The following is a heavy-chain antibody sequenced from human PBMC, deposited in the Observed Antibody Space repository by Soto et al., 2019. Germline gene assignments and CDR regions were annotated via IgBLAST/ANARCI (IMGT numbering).Heavy chain of an antibody. J-gene: IGHJ1*01. D-gene: IGHD6-13*01. V-gene: IGHV3-9*01. CDR3: VKDESINWYSGHFRH. CDR2: INWNSGSI. Sequence: DVQLVESGGGLVQPGRSLRLSCAASGFTFDDYARHWVRQVPGKGLEWVSGINWNSGSIGYADSVKGRFAISRDNAKNSLHLQMNSLRAEDTAFYYCVKDESINWYSGHFRHWGQGTLVTVSS. CDR1: GFTFDDYA.